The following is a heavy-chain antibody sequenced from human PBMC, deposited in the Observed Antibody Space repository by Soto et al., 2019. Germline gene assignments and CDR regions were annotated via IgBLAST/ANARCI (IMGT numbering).Heavy chain of an antibody. V-gene: IGHV4-59*08. CDR3: ARQAGYCTNGVCFSRGGNRDPDAFDI. J-gene: IGHJ3*02. CDR1: GGSISSYY. Sequence: TETLSLTCTVSGGSISSYYWSWIRQPPGKGLEWIGYIYYSGSTNYNPSLKSRVTISVDTSKNQFSLKLSSVTAADTAVYYCARQAGYCTNGVCFSRGGNRDPDAFDIWGQGTMVTVSS. D-gene: IGHD2-8*01. CDR2: IYYSGST.